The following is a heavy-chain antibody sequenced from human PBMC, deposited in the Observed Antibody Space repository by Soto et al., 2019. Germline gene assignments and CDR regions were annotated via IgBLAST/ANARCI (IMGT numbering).Heavy chain of an antibody. CDR2: RYDDAST. V-gene: IGHV4-39*01. CDR1: GDSIRNRNYY. D-gene: IGHD3-22*01. J-gene: IGHJ4*02. Sequence: LQLQESGPGLVKPSETLSLTCTVFGDSIRNRNYYWAWIRQPPGKGLEWIVSRYDDASTFYNPSLRGRISVFIDTSKKQFSLKMTSVTAADKAVYYCARGIYEGSSGYCLDVWGQGNLVTVSS. CDR3: ARGIYEGSSGYCLDV.